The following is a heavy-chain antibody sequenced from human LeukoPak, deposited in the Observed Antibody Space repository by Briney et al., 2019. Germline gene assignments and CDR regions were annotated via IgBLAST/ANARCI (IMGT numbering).Heavy chain of an antibody. D-gene: IGHD2-15*01. CDR1: RDTFDSYS. Sequence: SVKVSCKASRDTFDSYSISWVRQAPGQGLEWMGGTIPMFGSANYAQKFQGRVTITTDQTTTTAYMELSSLSSEDTAVYYRARVGRSRGSLPNSYYYMDVWGKGTTVTVSS. CDR3: ARVGRSRGSLPNSYYYMDV. J-gene: IGHJ6*03. CDR2: TIPMFGSA. V-gene: IGHV1-69*05.